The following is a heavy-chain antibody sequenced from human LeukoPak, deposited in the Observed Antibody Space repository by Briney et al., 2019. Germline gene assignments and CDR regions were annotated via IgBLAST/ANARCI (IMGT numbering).Heavy chain of an antibody. V-gene: IGHV3-23*01. CDR3: AKSANTWPYYFDY. CDR2: ISGSGGST. D-gene: IGHD3-10*01. CDR1: GFTFNNYA. J-gene: IGHJ4*02. Sequence: GSLRLSCVAPGFTFNNYAMSWVRQAPGKGLEWVSGISGSGGSTYYADSVEGRFTISRDNSKNTLFLQMNSLRAEDTAVYYCAKSANTWPYYFDYWGQGTLVTVSS.